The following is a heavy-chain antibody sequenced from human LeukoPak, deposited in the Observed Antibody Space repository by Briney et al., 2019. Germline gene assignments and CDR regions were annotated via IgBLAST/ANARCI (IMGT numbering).Heavy chain of an antibody. Sequence: SETLSLTCTVSGGSINNYYWNWIRQPAGKGLEWIGRIYTSGSTNYNPSLKSRVTMAIDTSKNQFSLKLSSVTAADTAVYYCARDRFSSSFDYWGQGTPVTVSS. J-gene: IGHJ4*02. CDR1: GGSINNYY. V-gene: IGHV4-4*07. D-gene: IGHD6-6*01. CDR2: IYTSGST. CDR3: ARDRFSSSFDY.